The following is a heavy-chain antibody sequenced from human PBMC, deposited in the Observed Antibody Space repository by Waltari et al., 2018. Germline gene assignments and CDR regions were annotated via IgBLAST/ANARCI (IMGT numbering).Heavy chain of an antibody. V-gene: IGHV3-30*02. CDR1: GFTFRRYG. CDR3: AKAPEGMGN. CDR2: IRYDGSNK. Sequence: QVQLVESGGGVVQPGVSLRLPCAASGFTFRRYGMPGARHAPGKGLEWVAFIRYDGSNKYYADSVKGRFTISRDNSKNTLYLQMNSLRAEDTAVYYCAKAPEGMGNWGQGTLVTVSS. D-gene: IGHD7-27*01. J-gene: IGHJ4*02.